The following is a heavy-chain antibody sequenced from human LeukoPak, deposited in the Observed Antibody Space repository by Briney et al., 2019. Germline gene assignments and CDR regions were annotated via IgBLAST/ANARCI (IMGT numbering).Heavy chain of an antibody. CDR1: GFSSYA. CDR3: ANDLGWIQLNLG. CDR2: FSGSGGST. V-gene: IGHV3-23*01. Sequence: PGGSLRLSCAASGFSSYAMSWVRQAPGQGLECISGFSGSGGSTYYADSVKGRFTISRDNSKNTLYLQMNSLRAEDTAVYYCANDLGWIQLNLGRGQGTLVTVSS. D-gene: IGHD5-18*01. J-gene: IGHJ4*02.